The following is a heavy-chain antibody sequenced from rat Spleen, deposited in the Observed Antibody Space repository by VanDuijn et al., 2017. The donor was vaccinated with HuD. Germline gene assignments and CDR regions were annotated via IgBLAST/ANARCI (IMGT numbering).Heavy chain of an antibody. V-gene: IGHV5-29*01. Sequence: EVQLVDHGGGLVQPGRSLKLSCAPSGFTFSIYGMAWVRQAPTKGLEWVATIIYDGSRTYYRDSVKGRFTISRDNAKNTLYLQMDSLRSEDTATYYCARGGYNYGWFAYWGQGTLVTVSS. CDR2: IIYDGSRT. CDR3: ARGGYNYGWFAY. J-gene: IGHJ3*01. CDR1: GFTFSIYG. D-gene: IGHD1-9*01.